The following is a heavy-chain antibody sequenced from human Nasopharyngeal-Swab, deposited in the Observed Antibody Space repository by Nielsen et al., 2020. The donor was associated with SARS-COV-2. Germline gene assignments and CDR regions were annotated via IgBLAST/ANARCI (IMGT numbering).Heavy chain of an antibody. V-gene: IGHV1-2*06. D-gene: IGHD6-19*01. CDR3: ATTLQWLVTNWFDP. J-gene: IGHJ5*02. CDR2: INPNSGGT. Sequence: ASVKVSCKASGYTFTSYYMHWVRQAPGQGLEWMGRINPNSGGTNYAQKFQGRVTMTRDTSISTAYMELSRLRSDDTAVYYCATTLQWLVTNWFDPWGQGTLVTVSS. CDR1: GYTFTSYY.